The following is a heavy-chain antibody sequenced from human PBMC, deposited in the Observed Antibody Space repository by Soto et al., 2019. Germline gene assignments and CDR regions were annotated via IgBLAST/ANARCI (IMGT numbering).Heavy chain of an antibody. V-gene: IGHV1-18*01. Sequence: ASVKVSCKASGYTFTSYGISWVRQAPGQGLEWMGWISAYNGNTNYAQKLQGRVTMTTDTSTSTAYMELRSLRSDDTAVYYCARIDCSGGSCSRVDYWGQGTLVTV. J-gene: IGHJ4*02. D-gene: IGHD2-15*01. CDR3: ARIDCSGGSCSRVDY. CDR2: ISAYNGNT. CDR1: GYTFTSYG.